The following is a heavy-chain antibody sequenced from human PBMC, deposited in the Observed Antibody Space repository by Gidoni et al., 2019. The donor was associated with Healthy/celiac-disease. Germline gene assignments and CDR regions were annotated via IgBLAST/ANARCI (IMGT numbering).Heavy chain of an antibody. J-gene: IGHJ4*02. D-gene: IGHD2-21*02. V-gene: IGHV4-34*01. CDR3: ARGGGNSGHRPFDY. Sequence: QVQLQQRGAGLLQPSEPLSLTRAVYGGSFSGYYCSWVRQPPGKGLEWIGEIKHSGSTNYNPALKSRVTISVDTSKNQFSLKLGSVTAADAAVYYCARGGGNSGHRPFDYWGQGTLVTVSS. CDR1: GGSFSGYY. CDR2: IKHSGST.